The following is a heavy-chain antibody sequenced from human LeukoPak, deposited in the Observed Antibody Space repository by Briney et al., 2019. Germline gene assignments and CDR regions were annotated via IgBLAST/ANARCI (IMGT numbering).Heavy chain of an antibody. V-gene: IGHV3-23*01. Sequence: GGSLRLSCAASGFIFSTYSMHWVRQPPGTGLEGVSAFSGSGGSEYYVDSVKGRFTISRDNSKTTLYLKMNSLRAEDTAVYYCAKGSGYDLAILDYWGQGTLVTVSS. J-gene: IGHJ4*02. CDR2: FSGSGGSE. CDR3: AKGSGYDLAILDY. D-gene: IGHD5-12*01. CDR1: GFIFSTYS.